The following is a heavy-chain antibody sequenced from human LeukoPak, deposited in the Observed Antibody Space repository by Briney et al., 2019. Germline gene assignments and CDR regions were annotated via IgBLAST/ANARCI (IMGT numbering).Heavy chain of an antibody. CDR3: ARDPSYDSSGYYYPPSGY. Sequence: GGSLRLSCAASGFTFSSFGMHWVRQAPGKGLEWVSVIYSGGSTYYADSVKGRFTISRDNSKNTLYLQMNSLRAEDTAVYYCARDPSYDSSGYYYPPSGYWGQGTLVTVSS. CDR1: GFTFSSFG. V-gene: IGHV3-NL1*01. J-gene: IGHJ4*02. D-gene: IGHD3-22*01. CDR2: IYSGGST.